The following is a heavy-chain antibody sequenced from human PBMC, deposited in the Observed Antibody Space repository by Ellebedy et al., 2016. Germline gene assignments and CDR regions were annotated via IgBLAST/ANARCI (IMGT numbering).Heavy chain of an antibody. CDR1: GFTFSSYA. V-gene: IGHV3-23*01. CDR3: AKDSHGSGSYLFDY. J-gene: IGHJ4*02. D-gene: IGHD3-10*01. CDR2: ISGSGGST. Sequence: GESLKISXAASGFTFSSYAMSWVRQAPGKGLEWVSAISGSGGSTYYADSVKGRFTISRDNSKNMLYLQMNSLRVEDTAVYYCAKDSHGSGSYLFDYWGQGTLVSVSS.